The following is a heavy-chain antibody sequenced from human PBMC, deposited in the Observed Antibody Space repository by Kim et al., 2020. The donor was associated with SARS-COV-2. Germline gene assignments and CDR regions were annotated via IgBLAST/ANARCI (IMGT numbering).Heavy chain of an antibody. Sequence: SVKGRFTISRDNAKNTLYLQMNSLRAEDTAVYYCARDEGESSGYYYYFDYWGQGTLVTVSS. V-gene: IGHV3-74*01. CDR3: ARDEGESSGYYYYFDY. D-gene: IGHD3-22*01. J-gene: IGHJ4*02.